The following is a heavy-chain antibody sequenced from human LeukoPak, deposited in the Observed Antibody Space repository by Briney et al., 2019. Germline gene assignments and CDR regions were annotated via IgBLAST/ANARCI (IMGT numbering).Heavy chain of an antibody. D-gene: IGHD2-2*01. CDR2: IYYSGST. V-gene: IGHV4-31*03. J-gene: IGHJ5*02. Sequence: SETLSLTCTVSGGSISSGGYYWSWIRQHPGKGLEWIGYIYYSGSTYYNPSLKSRVTISVDTSKNQFSQKLSSVTAADTAVYYCARGKLHCSSTSCHPNWFDPWGQGTLVTVSS. CDR1: GGSISSGGYY. CDR3: ARGKLHCSSTSCHPNWFDP.